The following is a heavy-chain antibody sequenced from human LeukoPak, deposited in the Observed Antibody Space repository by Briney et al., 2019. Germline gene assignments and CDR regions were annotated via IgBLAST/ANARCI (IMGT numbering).Heavy chain of an antibody. D-gene: IGHD1-26*01. V-gene: IGHV1-69*13. J-gene: IGHJ4*02. CDR2: IIPIFGTA. CDR3: CHRYSGSYDSDFDY. CDR1: GYTFTSYY. Sequence: RASVKVSCKASGYTFTSYYMHWVRQAPGQGLEWMGGIIPIFGTANYAQKFQGRVTITADESTSTAYMELSSLRSEDTAVYYCCHRYSGSYDSDFDYWGQGTLVTVSS.